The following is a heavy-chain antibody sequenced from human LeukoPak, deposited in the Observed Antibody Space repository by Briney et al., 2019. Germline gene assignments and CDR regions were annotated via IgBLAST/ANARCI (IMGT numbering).Heavy chain of an antibody. CDR3: VRNPLRRFDC. D-gene: IGHD5-12*01. CDR1: GFTFSSYW. J-gene: IGHJ4*02. CDR2: MNEGENKK. V-gene: IGHV3-7*01. Sequence: GGSLRLSCAASGFTFSSYWMSWVRQAPGKGLEWVADMNEGENKKYYVDSVEGRFTISRDNAKNSLYLQMNSLRAEDTAVYYCVRNPLRRFDCWGQGTLVTVSS.